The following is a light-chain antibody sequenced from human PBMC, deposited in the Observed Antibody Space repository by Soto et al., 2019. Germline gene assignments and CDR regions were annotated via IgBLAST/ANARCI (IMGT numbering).Light chain of an antibody. CDR3: QQYGSSPT. V-gene: IGKV3-20*01. CDR2: GAS. CDR1: QSVGSNY. J-gene: IGKJ1*01. Sequence: EIVLTQFPGTLSLSPGERATLSCRASQSVGSNYLAWYQQRPGQPPNLLIYGASSRATGIPDRFSGSGSGTDFTLTISRLEPEDFAVYYCQQYGSSPTFGQGTKVDIK.